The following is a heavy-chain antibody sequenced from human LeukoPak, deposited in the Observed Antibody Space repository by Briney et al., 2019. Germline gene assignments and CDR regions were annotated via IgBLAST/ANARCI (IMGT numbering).Heavy chain of an antibody. D-gene: IGHD4-23*01. V-gene: IGHV1-8*03. J-gene: IGHJ4*02. CDR2: MNPNSGNT. Sequence: EASVKVSCKASGYTFTSYDINWVRQATGQGLEWMGWMNPNSGNTGYAQKFQGRVTITRNTSISTAYMELSSLRSEDTAVYYCARGSPDYGGNSDYWGQGTLVIVSS. CDR3: ARGSPDYGGNSDY. CDR1: GYTFTSYD.